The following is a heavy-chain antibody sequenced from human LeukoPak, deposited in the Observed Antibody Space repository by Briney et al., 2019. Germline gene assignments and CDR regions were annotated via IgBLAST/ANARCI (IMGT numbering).Heavy chain of an antibody. J-gene: IGHJ4*02. CDR2: IIPIFGTA. D-gene: IGHD5-12*01. V-gene: IGHV1-69*13. CDR3: ARARGYSGYEPYTYFDY. Sequence: SVKVSCTASGGTFSSYAISWVRQAPGQGLEWMGGIIPIFGTADYAQKFQGRVTITADESTSTAYMELSSLRSEDTAVYYCARARGYSGYEPYTYFDYWGQGTLVTVSP. CDR1: GGTFSSYA.